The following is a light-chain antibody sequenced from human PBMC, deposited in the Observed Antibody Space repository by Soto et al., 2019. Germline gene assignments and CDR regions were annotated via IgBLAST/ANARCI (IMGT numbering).Light chain of an antibody. J-gene: IGKJ1*01. Sequence: EIVNTPSAATLSVYPGERATLSCRASQSVSSNLAWYQQKPGQAPRLLIYGASTRATGIPARFSGSGSGTEFTLTISSLQSEDFAVYYCQQYNNWPPWTFGQGTKVDIK. CDR3: QQYNNWPPWT. V-gene: IGKV3-15*01. CDR1: QSVSSN. CDR2: GAS.